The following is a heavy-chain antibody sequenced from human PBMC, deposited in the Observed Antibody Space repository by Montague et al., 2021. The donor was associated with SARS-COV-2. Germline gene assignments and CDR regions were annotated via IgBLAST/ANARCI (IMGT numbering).Heavy chain of an antibody. CDR3: ATQEDPSGWIPGPFDF. J-gene: IGHJ4*02. CDR1: GGSIRTVSHY. V-gene: IGHV4-39*01. CDR2: LYYNGIT. D-gene: IGHD6-19*01. Sequence: SETLSLTCTVSGGSIRTVSHYWAWIRQPPGKGLEWIGSLYYNGITYYNPSLKSRVFISVDTSKNQLSLTLTSVTAADTAVYYCATQEDPSGWIPGPFDFWGQGTLLSVSS.